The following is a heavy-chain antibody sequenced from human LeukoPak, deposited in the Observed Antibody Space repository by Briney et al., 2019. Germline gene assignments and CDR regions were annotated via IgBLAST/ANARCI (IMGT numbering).Heavy chain of an antibody. Sequence: TGGSLRLSCAASGFTFSYAWMNWVRQAPGKGPEWLGRIKSKTDGGTTDYAAPVRGRFTISRDDSKNTLYLQMNSLKTEDTAVYYCTRGRTYGSGNYYAFDYWGQGTLVTVSS. CDR2: IKSKTDGGTT. J-gene: IGHJ4*02. CDR3: TRGRTYGSGNYYAFDY. V-gene: IGHV3-15*01. D-gene: IGHD3-10*01. CDR1: GFTFSYAW.